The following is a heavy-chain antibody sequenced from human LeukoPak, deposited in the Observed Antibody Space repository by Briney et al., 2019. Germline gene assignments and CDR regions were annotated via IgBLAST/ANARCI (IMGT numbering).Heavy chain of an antibody. CDR1: GFTFSNSA. CDR2: ISYDGSNK. V-gene: IGHV3-33*01. D-gene: IGHD2-21*01. CDR3: ARVVILWEILG. J-gene: IGHJ4*02. Sequence: GSLRLSCAASGFTFSNSAMQWVRQARGKAVGLGAVISYDGSNKYHPDSEKGGFTISRDIPKNTLYLQMNRLRAEHTAVYHCARVVILWEILGGGQGWLVTVSS.